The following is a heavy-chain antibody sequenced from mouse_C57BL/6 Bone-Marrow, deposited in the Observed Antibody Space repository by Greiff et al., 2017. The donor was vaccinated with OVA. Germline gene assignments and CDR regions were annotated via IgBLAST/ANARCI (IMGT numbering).Heavy chain of an antibody. CDR1: GFTFSSYG. D-gene: IGHD2-4*01. J-gene: IGHJ3*01. CDR3: ARHAPLYYDYDGFAY. V-gene: IGHV5-6*01. Sequence: EVKLVESGGDLVKPGGSLKLSCAASGFTFSSYGMSWVRQTPDKRLEWVATISSGGSYTYYPDSVKGRFTISRDNAKNTLYLQMSSLKSEDTAMYYCARHAPLYYDYDGFAYCGQGTLVTVSA. CDR2: ISSGGSYT.